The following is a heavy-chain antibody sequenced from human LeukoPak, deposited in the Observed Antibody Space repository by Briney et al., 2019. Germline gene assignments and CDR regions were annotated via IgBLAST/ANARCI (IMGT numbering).Heavy chain of an antibody. Sequence: GGSLRLSCAASGFTFSNAWMSWVRQAPGKGLEWVARIKTKTAGGTIDYAAPVKGRFTISRDDSKNTVYLQMNSLKTEDTAVYYCTTSYYDSSGYRAWGQGTLVTVSS. CDR1: GFTFSNAW. J-gene: IGHJ4*02. CDR2: IKTKTAGGTI. CDR3: TTSYYDSSGYRA. V-gene: IGHV3-15*01. D-gene: IGHD3-22*01.